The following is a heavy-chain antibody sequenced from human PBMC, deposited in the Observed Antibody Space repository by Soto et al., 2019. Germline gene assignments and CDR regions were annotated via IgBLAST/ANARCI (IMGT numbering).Heavy chain of an antibody. V-gene: IGHV1-69*12. Sequence: QVQLVQSGAEVKKPGSSVKVSCKASGGTFSTYTVSWVRQAPGQGLEWMGGIIPIFRTANYAQKFQGRVTVTADESTSTAYMELSSLRSEDTAVYYCVRRYCISTNCHYYGMDVWGQGTTVTVSS. D-gene: IGHD2-2*01. J-gene: IGHJ6*02. CDR1: GGTFSTYT. CDR2: IIPIFRTA. CDR3: VRRYCISTNCHYYGMDV.